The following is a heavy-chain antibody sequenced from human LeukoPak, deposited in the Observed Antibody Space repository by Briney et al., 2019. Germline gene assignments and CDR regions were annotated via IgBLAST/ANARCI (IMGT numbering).Heavy chain of an antibody. CDR1: GFTFDDYA. CDR3: AKERFEYSGSPILDY. Sequence: PGGSLRLSCAASGFTFDDYAMHWVRQAPGKGLEWVSLIGWDGGSTYYVDSVKGRFTISRDNSKNSLYLQMNCLRAEDTALYYCAKERFEYSGSPILDYWGQGTLVTVSS. J-gene: IGHJ4*02. D-gene: IGHD6-6*01. CDR2: IGWDGGST. V-gene: IGHV3-43D*03.